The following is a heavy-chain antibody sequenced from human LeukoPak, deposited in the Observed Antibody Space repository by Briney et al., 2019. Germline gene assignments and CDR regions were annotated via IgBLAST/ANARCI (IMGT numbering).Heavy chain of an antibody. D-gene: IGHD3-22*01. CDR1: GGSISSGGYY. CDR3: AREEIVDHHFDY. V-gene: IGHV4-31*03. CDR2: ISNGGST. Sequence: PSETLSLTCTVSGGSISSGGYYWSWIRQHPGKGLEWIGYISNGGSTYDNPSLKSRVTISVDTSKNQFSLKLSSVTAADTAVYYCAREEIVDHHFDYWGQGTLVTVSS. J-gene: IGHJ4*02.